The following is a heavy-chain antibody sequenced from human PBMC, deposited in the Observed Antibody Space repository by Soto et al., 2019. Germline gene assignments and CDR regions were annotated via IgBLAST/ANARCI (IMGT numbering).Heavy chain of an antibody. J-gene: IGHJ4*02. V-gene: IGHV3-23*01. CDR1: GFTFSSYA. CDR2: ISGSGDST. D-gene: IGHD6-13*01. Sequence: EVPLLESGGGLVQPGGSLRLSCAASGFTFSSYAMSWVRQAPGKGLEWVSVISGSGDSTYYAASVKGRSTISRDNSKNPLYLQMTSLTAEDPAVYYFATRSSSWSFDYWGQGTLVTVSS. CDR3: ATRSSSWSFDY.